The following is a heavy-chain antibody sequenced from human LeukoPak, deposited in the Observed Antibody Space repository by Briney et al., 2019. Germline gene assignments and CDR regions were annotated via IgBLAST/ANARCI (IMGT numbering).Heavy chain of an antibody. CDR3: ARHRGPYCSSTSCYLDY. V-gene: IGHV5-51*01. D-gene: IGHD2-2*01. Sequence: GESLKISCNGSGYIFTSYWIGWVRQMPGKGLEWMGIIYPGDSDTKYSPPFQGQVIISADKSISTAYLQWSSLKASDTAMYFCARHRGPYCSSTSCYLDYWGQGTLVTVSS. CDR1: GYIFTSYW. CDR2: IYPGDSDT. J-gene: IGHJ4*02.